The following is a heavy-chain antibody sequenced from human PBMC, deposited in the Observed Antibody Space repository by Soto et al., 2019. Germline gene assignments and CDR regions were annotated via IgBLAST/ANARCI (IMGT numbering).Heavy chain of an antibody. V-gene: IGHV4-38-2*02. J-gene: IGHJ4*02. D-gene: IGHD3-3*01. CDR1: GYSISSGYY. CDR2: IYHSGST. Sequence: SETLSLTCAVSGYSISSGYYWGWIRQPPGKGLEWIGSIYHSGSTYYNPSLKSRVTISVDTSKNQFSLKLSSVTAADTAVYYCARDGVFLEWLLPSHSDYWCQGTLVTVSS. CDR3: ARDGVFLEWLLPSHSDY.